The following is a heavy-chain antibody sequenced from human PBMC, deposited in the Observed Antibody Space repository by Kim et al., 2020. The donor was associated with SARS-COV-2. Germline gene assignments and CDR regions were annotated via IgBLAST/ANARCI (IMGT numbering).Heavy chain of an antibody. D-gene: IGHD4-17*01. J-gene: IGHJ6*02. CDR3: ASTPSHYDYGDYDENYLYYGMDV. CDR1: GLTFSSYA. CDR2: ISYDGSNK. Sequence: GGSLRLSCAASGLTFSSYAMHWVRQAPGKGLEWVAVISYDGSNKYYADSVKGRFTISRDNSKNTLYLQMNSLRAEDTAVYYCASTPSHYDYGDYDENYLYYGMDVWGQGTTVTVSS. V-gene: IGHV3-30*04.